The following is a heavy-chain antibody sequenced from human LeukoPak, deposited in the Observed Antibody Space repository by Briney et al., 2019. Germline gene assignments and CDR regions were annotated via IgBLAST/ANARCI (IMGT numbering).Heavy chain of an antibody. V-gene: IGHV1-2*02. CDR2: INPNSGGT. J-gene: IGHJ5*02. CDR1: GYTFTGYY. CDR3: AKTAAHTVLMPAAIGGYEWFDP. Sequence: GASVKVSCKASGYTFTGYYMHWVRQAPGQGLEWMGWINPNSGGTNYAQKFQGRVTMTRDTSISTAYMELSRLISDDTAVLYCAKTAAHTVLMPAAIGGYEWFDPWGWGTRITVSS. D-gene: IGHD2-2*01.